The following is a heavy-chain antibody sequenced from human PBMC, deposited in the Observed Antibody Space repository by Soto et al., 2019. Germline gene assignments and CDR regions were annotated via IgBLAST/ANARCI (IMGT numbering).Heavy chain of an antibody. Sequence: GGSLRLSCAASGSTFSDYYMSWIRQAPGKGLEWVSYISSSGSTIYYADSVKGRFTISRDNAKNSLYLQMNSLRAEDTAVYYCARDIPPAGGRYSRGFDYWGQGTLVTVYS. CDR1: GSTFSDYY. J-gene: IGHJ4*02. D-gene: IGHD1-26*01. V-gene: IGHV3-11*01. CDR2: ISSSGSTI. CDR3: ARDIPPAGGRYSRGFDY.